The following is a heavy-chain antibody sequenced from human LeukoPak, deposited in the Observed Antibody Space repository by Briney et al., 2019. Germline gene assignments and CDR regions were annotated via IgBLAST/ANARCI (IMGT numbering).Heavy chain of an antibody. Sequence: GGSLRLSCAASGFTVSSNYMSWVRQAPGKGLEWVSVIYSGGSTYYADSVKGRFTISRDNSKNTLYLQMNSLRAEDTAVYYCAGGSDGWTYYYYYYMDVWGKGTTVTISS. CDR2: IYSGGST. CDR1: GFTVSSNY. D-gene: IGHD3-10*01. CDR3: AGGSDGWTYYYYYYMDV. V-gene: IGHV3-66*01. J-gene: IGHJ6*03.